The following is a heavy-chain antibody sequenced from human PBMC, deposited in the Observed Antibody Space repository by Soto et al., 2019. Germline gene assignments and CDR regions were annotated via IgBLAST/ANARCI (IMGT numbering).Heavy chain of an antibody. Sequence: GGALRLSCAAAGFTFTRAWLNWVRQAPGKGLEWVGRAKSEINGGAVDYAAPVKGRFTISRDASQNTVYLQMNSLRADDTAVYYCAADLPDWGAYAFDYWGHGAQVTVSS. J-gene: IGHJ4*01. CDR3: AADLPDWGAYAFDY. CDR1: GFTFTRAW. D-gene: IGHD3-16*01. CDR2: AKSEINGGAV. V-gene: IGHV3-15*07.